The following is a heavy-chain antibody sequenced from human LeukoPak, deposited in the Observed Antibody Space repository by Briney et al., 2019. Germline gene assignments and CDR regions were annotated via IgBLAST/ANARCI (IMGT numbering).Heavy chain of an antibody. D-gene: IGHD3-3*01. CDR2: IIPIFGTA. CDR3: ARVTIFGVVIPNWFDP. J-gene: IGHJ5*02. V-gene: IGHV1-69*01. Sequence: GSSVKVSCKASGGTFSSYAISWVRQAPGQGLEWMGGIIPIFGTANYAQKFQGRVTITADESTSTAYMELSSLRSEDTAVYYCARVTIFGVVIPNWFDPWGQGTLVTVSS. CDR1: GGTFSSYA.